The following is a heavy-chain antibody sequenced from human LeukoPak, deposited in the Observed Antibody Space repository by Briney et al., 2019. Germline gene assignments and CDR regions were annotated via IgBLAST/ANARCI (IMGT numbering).Heavy chain of an antibody. D-gene: IGHD6-19*01. J-gene: IGHJ3*02. V-gene: IGHV3-48*01. CDR3: ARDHSSGWYPRVAFDI. Sequence: GGSLRLSCAASVFTFSTYRMNWVRQAPGKGLEWVSYISSSSGTTYYADSVKGRFTISRDNAKNSLYLQMNSLRAEDTAVYYCARDHSSGWYPRVAFDIWGHGTMVTVSP. CDR1: VFTFSTYR. CDR2: ISSSSGTT.